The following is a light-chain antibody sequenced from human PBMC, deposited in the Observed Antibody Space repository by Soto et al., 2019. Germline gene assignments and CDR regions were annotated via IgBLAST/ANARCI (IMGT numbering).Light chain of an antibody. Sequence: QSALTQPASVSGSPGQSIAISCTGTSSDVGGYNYVSWYQQHPGKAPKLMIYDVNNRPSEVSNRFSGSKSGNTASLTISGLQAEDEADYYCCSYTTSSTYVFGTGTKVTVL. J-gene: IGLJ1*01. V-gene: IGLV2-14*03. CDR3: CSYTTSSTYV. CDR2: DVN. CDR1: SSDVGGYNY.